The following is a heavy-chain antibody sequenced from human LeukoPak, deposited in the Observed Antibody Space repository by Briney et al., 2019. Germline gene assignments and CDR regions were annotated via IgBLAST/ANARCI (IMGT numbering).Heavy chain of an antibody. CDR2: ISGSGGNS. Sequence: PGGSLRLSCAASGLTFSSYAMSWVRQATGKGLEWVSVISGSGGNSYYAASVKGRFSISRANSNNTLYLQRNSLRAEDTDDYYCAKDRYSGLYPRYNFDSWRQGTLVSVSS. V-gene: IGHV3-23*01. D-gene: IGHD1-26*01. CDR3: AKDRYSGLYPRYNFDS. J-gene: IGHJ4*02. CDR1: GLTFSSYA.